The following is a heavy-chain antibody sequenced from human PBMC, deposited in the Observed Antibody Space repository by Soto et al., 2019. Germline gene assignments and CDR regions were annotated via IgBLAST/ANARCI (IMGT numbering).Heavy chain of an antibody. J-gene: IGHJ4*02. D-gene: IGHD3-10*01. Sequence: QVQLVESGGGVVQPGRSLRLSCAASGFTFSSYPMHWVRQAPGKGLEWVAVISYDGRNTYYTDSVKGRFTISRDNSKNTLYLPTDSLRAEETAVYYCARGYYESGTPLWSYFDYWGQGTLVTVCS. CDR1: GFTFSSYP. CDR3: ARGYYESGTPLWSYFDY. V-gene: IGHV3-30*04. CDR2: ISYDGRNT.